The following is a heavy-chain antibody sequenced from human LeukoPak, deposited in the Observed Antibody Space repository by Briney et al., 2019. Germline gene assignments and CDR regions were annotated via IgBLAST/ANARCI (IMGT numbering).Heavy chain of an antibody. Sequence: ASVKVSCKASGYTFTSYTLHWVRQAPGQRLEWMGWINAGNGNTKYSQKFQGRVTITRDTSASTAYMELSSLRSEDTAVYYCAREGYSYGGGGYAFDIWGQGTMVTVSS. CDR2: INAGNGNT. CDR1: GYTFTSYT. CDR3: AREGYSYGGGGYAFDI. V-gene: IGHV1-3*01. D-gene: IGHD5-18*01. J-gene: IGHJ3*02.